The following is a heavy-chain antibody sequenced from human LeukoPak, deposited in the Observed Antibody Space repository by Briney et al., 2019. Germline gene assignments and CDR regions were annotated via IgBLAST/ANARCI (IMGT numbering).Heavy chain of an antibody. CDR2: IKQDGSEK. Sequence: GGSLRLSCAASGFTSKTYWLNWVRQAPGKGLEWVANIKQDGSEKYYVDSVKGRFTISTDIAKSSLYLQMNSLKTEDTAVYYCVRAGLRTTPYYFDYWGQGTLVTVSS. CDR1: GFTSKTYW. D-gene: IGHD1-7*01. CDR3: VRAGLRTTPYYFDY. J-gene: IGHJ4*02. V-gene: IGHV3-7*04.